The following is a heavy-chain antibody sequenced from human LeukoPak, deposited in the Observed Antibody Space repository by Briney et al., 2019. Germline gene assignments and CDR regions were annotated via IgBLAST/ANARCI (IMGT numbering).Heavy chain of an antibody. CDR1: GYTFTSYA. CDR3: ARVAVVSNYYYYYHMDV. Sequence: ASVKVSCKASGYTFTSYAMHWVRQAPGQRLEWMGWINAGNGNTKYSQKFQGRVTITRDTSTSTAYMELRSLRSDDTAVYYCARVAVVSNYYYYYHMDVWGKGTTVTVSS. V-gene: IGHV1-3*01. D-gene: IGHD6-19*01. J-gene: IGHJ6*03. CDR2: INAGNGNT.